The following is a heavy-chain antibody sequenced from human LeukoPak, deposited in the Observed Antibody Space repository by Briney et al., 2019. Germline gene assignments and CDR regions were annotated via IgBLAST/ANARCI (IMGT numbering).Heavy chain of an antibody. CDR3: ARAGSSAYVLDY. V-gene: IGHV4-59*01. CDR1: GGSISSYY. J-gene: IGHJ4*02. CDR2: IYYSGNT. Sequence: SETLSLTCTVSGGSISSYYWSWIRQPPGKGLEWIGYIYYSGNTNHNPSLKSRVTISVDTSKSQFSLKLSSVTAADTAVYYCARAGSSAYVLDYWGQGTLVTVSS. D-gene: IGHD3-22*01.